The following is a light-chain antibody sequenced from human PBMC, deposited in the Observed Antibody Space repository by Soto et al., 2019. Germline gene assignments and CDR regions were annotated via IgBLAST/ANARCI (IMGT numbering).Light chain of an antibody. CDR3: QKYNGATWT. Sequence: DIQMTQSPSSLSASVGDRVSITCRASQGITNYLAWYQQKAGKAPKLLIYAASTLQSGVPSRFSGSGSGTDFSRTISSLQPEDVATYYCQKYNGATWTFGQGTKVEIK. CDR1: QGITNY. J-gene: IGKJ1*01. CDR2: AAS. V-gene: IGKV1-27*01.